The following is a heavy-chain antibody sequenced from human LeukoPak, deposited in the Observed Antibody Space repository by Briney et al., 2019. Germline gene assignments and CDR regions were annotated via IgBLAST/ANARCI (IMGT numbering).Heavy chain of an antibody. D-gene: IGHD2-21*02. V-gene: IGHV1-8*01. CDR3: ARGTANYYYYVMDV. CDR2: MNPNSGNT. Sequence: ASVKVSCKASGYTFTSYDINWVRQATGHGLEWMGWMNPNSGNTGYAQKFQGRVTMTRNTSISTAYMELSSLRSEDTAVYYCARGTANYYYYVMDVWGQGTTVTVSS. CDR1: GYTFTSYD. J-gene: IGHJ6*02.